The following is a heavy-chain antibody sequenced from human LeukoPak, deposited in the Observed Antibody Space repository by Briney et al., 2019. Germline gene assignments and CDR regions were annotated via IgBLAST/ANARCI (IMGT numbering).Heavy chain of an antibody. CDR2: INHSGST. J-gene: IGHJ6*03. V-gene: IGHV4-34*01. D-gene: IGHD3-10*01. Sequence: SETLSLTCAVYGGSFSGYYWSWIRQPPGKGLEWIGEINHSGSTNYNPSLKSRVTISVDTSKNQFSLKLSSVTAADTAVYYCARGRSGSGIWYYYYMDVWGKGTTVTVSS. CDR3: ARGRSGSGIWYYYYMDV. CDR1: GGSFSGYY.